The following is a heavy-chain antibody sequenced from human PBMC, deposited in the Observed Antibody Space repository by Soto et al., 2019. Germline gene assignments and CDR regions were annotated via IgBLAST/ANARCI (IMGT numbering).Heavy chain of an antibody. V-gene: IGHV3-72*01. J-gene: IGHJ4*02. CDR3: ARGGLGELSHFAY. Sequence: EVQLVESGGGLVQPGGSLRLSCAASGFTFSDHYMDWVRQAPGKGLEWVGRTRNKANSYTTEYAASVKGRFTISRDDSKNSLYLQMNSLKTEDTAVYYCARGGLGELSHFAYWGQGTLVTVSS. D-gene: IGHD3-16*02. CDR1: GFTFSDHY. CDR2: TRNKANSYTT.